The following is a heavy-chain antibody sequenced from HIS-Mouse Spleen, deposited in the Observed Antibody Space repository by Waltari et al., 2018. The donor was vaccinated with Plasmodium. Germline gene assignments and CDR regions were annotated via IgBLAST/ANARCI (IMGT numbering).Heavy chain of an antibody. J-gene: IGHJ2*01. V-gene: IGHV3-7*01. CDR1: GFTFSSYW. CDR2: IKQDGSGK. Sequence: EVQLVESGGGLVQPGGSLRLSCAASGFTFSSYWMRWVRQAPGRGLEWVANIKQDGSGKYYVDSVKGRFTISRDNAKNSLYLQMNSLRAEDTAVYYCASSWYWYFDLWGRGTLVTVSS. D-gene: IGHD6-13*01. CDR3: ASSWYWYFDL.